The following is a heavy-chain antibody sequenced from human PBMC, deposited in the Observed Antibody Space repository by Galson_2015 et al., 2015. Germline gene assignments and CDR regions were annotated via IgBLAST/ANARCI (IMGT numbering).Heavy chain of an antibody. J-gene: IGHJ4*02. V-gene: IGHV3-53*01. CDR2: IYSGGST. CDR3: ARSSSWYGGFDY. D-gene: IGHD6-13*01. CDR1: GFTVSSNY. Sequence: SLRLSCAASGFTVSSNYMSWVRQAPGKGLEWVSVIYSGGSTYYADSVKGRFTTSRDNSKNTLYLQMNSLRAEDTAVYYCARSSSWYGGFDYWGQGTLVTVSS.